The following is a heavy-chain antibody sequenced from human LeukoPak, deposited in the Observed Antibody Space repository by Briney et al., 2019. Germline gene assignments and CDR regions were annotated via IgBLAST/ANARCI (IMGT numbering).Heavy chain of an antibody. CDR1: GFTFSSYG. Sequence: PGRSLRLSCAASGFTFSSYGMHWVRQAPGKGLEWVAVISFDGSNKYSADSVRGRFTISRDNSKNTLYLQMNSLRAEDTAVYYCAKDEAPAAGSWNYYYGMDVWGQGTTVTVSS. J-gene: IGHJ6*02. D-gene: IGHD6-13*01. CDR3: AKDEAPAAGSWNYYYGMDV. CDR2: ISFDGSNK. V-gene: IGHV3-30*18.